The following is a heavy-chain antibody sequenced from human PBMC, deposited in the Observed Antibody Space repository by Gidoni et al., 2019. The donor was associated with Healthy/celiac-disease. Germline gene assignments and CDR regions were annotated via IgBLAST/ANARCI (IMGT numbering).Heavy chain of an antibody. CDR3: GRSGTGSSSWCGVDDD. J-gene: IGHJ4*02. CDR2: INTNTGST. Sequence: QVQLVQSGAEVKKPWASVKVSFKATGYTFTSYALNWVRPAPGEGLEWVGWINTNTGSTTCAQGFSGRCVFTLDTTVSRAYLQMISLKAEDTAVYYCGRSGTGSSSWCGVDDDWGQGTLVTVSS. CDR1: GYTFTSYA. D-gene: IGHD6-13*01. V-gene: IGHV7-4-1*02.